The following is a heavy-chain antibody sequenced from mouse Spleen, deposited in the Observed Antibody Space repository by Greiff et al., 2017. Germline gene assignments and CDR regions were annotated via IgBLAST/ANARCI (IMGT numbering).Heavy chain of an antibody. CDR2: IWAGGST. CDR1: GFSLTSYG. Sequence: VQVVESGPGLVAPSQSLSITCTVSGFSLTSYGVHWVRQPPGKGLEWLGVIWAGGSTNYNSALMSRLSISKDNSKSQVFLKMNSLQTDDTAMYYCARDNGNHAMDYWGQGTSVTVSS. J-gene: IGHJ4*01. V-gene: IGHV2-9*02. D-gene: IGHD2-1*01. CDR3: ARDNGNHAMDY.